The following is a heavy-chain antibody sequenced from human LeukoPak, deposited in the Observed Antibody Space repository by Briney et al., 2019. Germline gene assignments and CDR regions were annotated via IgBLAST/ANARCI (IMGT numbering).Heavy chain of an antibody. D-gene: IGHD3-10*01. CDR3: ASPQDMVRGVSDAFDI. V-gene: IGHV1-69*02. CDR1: GGTFSSYT. J-gene: IGHJ3*02. Sequence: VASVKVSCKASGGTFSSYTISWVRQAPGQGLEWMGRIIPILGIANYAQKFQGRVTITADKSTSTAYMELSSLRSEDTAVYYCASPQDMVRGVSDAFDIWGQGTMVTVSS. CDR2: IIPILGIA.